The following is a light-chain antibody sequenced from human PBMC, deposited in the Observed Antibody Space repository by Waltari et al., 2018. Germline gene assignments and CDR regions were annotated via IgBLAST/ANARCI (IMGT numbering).Light chain of an antibody. V-gene: IGKV3-11*01. Sequence: EIVLTQSPATLSLSPGERATLSCRASQSVSSYLAWYQQKPGQAPRLLIYEASNRATGIPARLSGGGSGTDFTLTISSLEPEDFSVYYCQQRSNWPLLTFGGGTKVEIK. J-gene: IGKJ4*01. CDR3: QQRSNWPLLT. CDR1: QSVSSY. CDR2: EAS.